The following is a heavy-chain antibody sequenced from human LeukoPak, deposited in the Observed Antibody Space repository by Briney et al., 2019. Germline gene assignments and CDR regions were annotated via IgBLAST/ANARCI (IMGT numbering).Heavy chain of an antibody. CDR3: ARTIAAAVNWCDR. J-gene: IGHJ5*02. V-gene: IGHV1-2*02. D-gene: IGHD6-13*01. CDR1: GYTFTGYY. Sequence: ASVKVSCKASGYTFTGYYMHWVRQAPGQGLEWMGWINPNSGGTNYAQKFQGRVTMTRDTPISTAYMELSRLRSDDTAVYYCARTIAAAVNWCDRWGQGTLVTVSS. CDR2: INPNSGGT.